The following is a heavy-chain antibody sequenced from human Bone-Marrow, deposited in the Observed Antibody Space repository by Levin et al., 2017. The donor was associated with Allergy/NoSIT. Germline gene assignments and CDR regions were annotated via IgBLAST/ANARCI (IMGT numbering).Heavy chain of an antibody. CDR1: GFNFGDHA. J-gene: IGHJ4*02. V-gene: IGHV3-9*01. D-gene: IGHD3-22*01. CDR2: ISWNGAII. CDR3: GKDVSHYDTSGYIDY. Sequence: SLKISCAASGFNFGDHAMHWVRQGPGKGLQWVSGISWNGAIIGYADSLQGRFTISRDNAKNSLYLEIYSLRPEDTAFYYCGKDVSHYDTSGYIDYWGQGTLVTVSS.